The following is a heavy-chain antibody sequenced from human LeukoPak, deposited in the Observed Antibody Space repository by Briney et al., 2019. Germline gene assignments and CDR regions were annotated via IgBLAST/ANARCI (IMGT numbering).Heavy chain of an antibody. Sequence: SGGSLRLSCAASGVTISTYAMTWVRQAPGKGLEWVSSITSSGATTYYADSVKGRFTISRDISKNTLYLQMNSLTAEDSAVYYCAKEFIAGDGHVDCDSWGQGTLVTVSS. D-gene: IGHD5-24*01. CDR1: GVTISTYA. CDR3: AKEFIAGDGHVDCDS. J-gene: IGHJ4*02. V-gene: IGHV3-23*01. CDR2: ITSSGATT.